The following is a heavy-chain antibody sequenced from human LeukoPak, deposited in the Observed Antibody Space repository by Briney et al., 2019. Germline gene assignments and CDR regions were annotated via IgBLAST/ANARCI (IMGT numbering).Heavy chain of an antibody. J-gene: IGHJ1*01. CDR1: GFTYSSYA. D-gene: IGHD6-19*01. V-gene: IGHV3-23*01. CDR2: ISGSGGST. CDR3: EKDGDQRWLVLGYFQH. Sequence: QPGGSLRLSCAASGFTYSSYAMSWVRQAPGKGLEWVSAISGSGGSTYYADSVKGRFTISRDNSKNTLYLQMNSLRAEDTAVYYCEKDGDQRWLVLGYFQHWAKGPGVPVS.